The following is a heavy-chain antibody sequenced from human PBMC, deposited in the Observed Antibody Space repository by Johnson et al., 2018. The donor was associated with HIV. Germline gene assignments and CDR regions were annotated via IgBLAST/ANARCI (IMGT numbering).Heavy chain of an antibody. D-gene: IGHD1-26*01. Sequence: VQLVESGGGLVHPGGSLRLSCAASGFTVSTNYMSWVRQAPGKGLEWVSLIYTGGSTFYADYVKGRFTISRDNSKNALYLQMNSLRAEDTAVYYCARVRVGAFDIWGQGTMVTVSS. V-gene: IGHV3-66*02. CDR3: ARVRVGAFDI. CDR1: GFTVSTNY. CDR2: IYTGGST. J-gene: IGHJ3*02.